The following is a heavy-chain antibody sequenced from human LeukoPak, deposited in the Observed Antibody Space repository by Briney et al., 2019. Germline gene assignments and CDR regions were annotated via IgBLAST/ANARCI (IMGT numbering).Heavy chain of an antibody. V-gene: IGHV1-3*01. CDR1: GYTYTSYA. CDR2: INGRSGNT. CDR3: ARGGPGCSSTSCYGLNYYYYGMDV. D-gene: IGHD2-2*01. J-gene: IGHJ6*04. Sequence: CASVNVPCTASGYTYTSYAMHWARQAPAQRLQWMVWINGRSGNTKYSQKFQGRVTITRDTSASTAYMELSSLRSEDTAVYYCARGGPGCSSTSCYGLNYYYYGMDVWGKGTTVTVSS.